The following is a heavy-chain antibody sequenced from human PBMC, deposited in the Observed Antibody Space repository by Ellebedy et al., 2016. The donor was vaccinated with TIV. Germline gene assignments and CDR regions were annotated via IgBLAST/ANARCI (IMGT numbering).Heavy chain of an antibody. CDR3: ARVRADFRKTHALDY. CDR2: IIPIFGTA. CDR1: GGTFSSYA. D-gene: IGHD2/OR15-2a*01. V-gene: IGHV1-69*13. J-gene: IGHJ4*02. Sequence: ASVKVSCKASGGTFSSYAISWVRQAPGQGLEWMGGIIPIFGTANYAQKFQGRVTITADESTSTAYMELSSLRSEDTAVYYCARVRADFRKTHALDYWGQGTLVTVSS.